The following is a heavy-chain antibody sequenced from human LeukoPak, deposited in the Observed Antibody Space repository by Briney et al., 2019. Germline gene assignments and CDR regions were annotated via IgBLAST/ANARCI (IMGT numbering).Heavy chain of an antibody. J-gene: IGHJ6*04. CDR1: GFTFDDYA. Sequence: GGSLRLSCAASGFTFDDYAMHWVRQAPGKGLEWVSGISWNSGSIGYADSVKGRFTISRDNAKNSLYLQMNSLRAEDTTVYYCAELGITMIGGAWGKGTTVTISS. CDR3: AELGITMIGGA. V-gene: IGHV3-9*01. CDR2: ISWNSGSI. D-gene: IGHD3-10*02.